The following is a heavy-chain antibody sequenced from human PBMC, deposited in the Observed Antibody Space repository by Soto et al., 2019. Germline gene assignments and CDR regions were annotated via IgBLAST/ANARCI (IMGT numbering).Heavy chain of an antibody. CDR2: IIPLFRTP. CDR1: GDTFDTFA. V-gene: IGHV1-69*12. J-gene: IGHJ6*03. Sequence: VRLMRSGAEVIKPGSSVKVSCKASGDTFDTFAISWVRQAPGQGLEWMGGIIPLFRTPRYGQKFQGRVTITADESTATAYMELSSLRSEDTAVYYCVRSKDREQLGGNYYYTLDVWGQGTTVTVSS. D-gene: IGHD1-1*01. CDR3: VRSKDREQLGGNYYYTLDV.